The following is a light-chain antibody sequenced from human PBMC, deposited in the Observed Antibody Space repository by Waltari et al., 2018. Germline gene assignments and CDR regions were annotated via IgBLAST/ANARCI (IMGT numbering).Light chain of an antibody. CDR1: QSVSSW. Sequence: DIQMTQSPSTLSASVGDRVTITCRASQSVSSWLAWYQQKPGKAPNLLIYKASTLESGVPSRFSGDGSVTEFTLTISSLQPDDFATYFCQQYNSYPFTFGQGTKLDI. CDR3: QQYNSYPFT. CDR2: KAS. J-gene: IGKJ2*01. V-gene: IGKV1-5*03.